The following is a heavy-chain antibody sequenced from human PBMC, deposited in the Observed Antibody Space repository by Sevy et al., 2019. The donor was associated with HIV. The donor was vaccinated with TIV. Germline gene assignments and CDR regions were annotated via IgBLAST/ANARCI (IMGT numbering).Heavy chain of an antibody. CDR1: DVSISSGTNY. V-gene: IGHV4-39*01. J-gene: IGHJ3*01. Sequence: SETLSLTCTVSDVSISSGTNYWGWIRQPPGKGLEWIGSIYYGGSTYYNPSLKSRVTVSADTSTNQFSLKLTSVTVADTAVYYCARQRGGWYEYDASDVWGQGTMVTLSS. D-gene: IGHD6-19*01. CDR3: ARQRGGWYEYDASDV. CDR2: IYYGGST.